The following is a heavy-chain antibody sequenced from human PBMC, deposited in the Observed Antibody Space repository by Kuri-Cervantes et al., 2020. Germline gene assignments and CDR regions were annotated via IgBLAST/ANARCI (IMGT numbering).Heavy chain of an antibody. D-gene: IGHD5-12*01. Sequence: GGSLRLSCAASGFTFNQYYMSWVRQAPGKGLEWVAMIKGDGSDKYYVDSVRGRFTISRDNAKNSVYLQMNSLRAEDTAVYYCARVGYNDYDLDYWGQGTLVTVSS. V-gene: IGHV3-7*01. CDR1: GFTFNQYY. CDR2: IKGDGSDK. J-gene: IGHJ4*02. CDR3: ARVGYNDYDLDY.